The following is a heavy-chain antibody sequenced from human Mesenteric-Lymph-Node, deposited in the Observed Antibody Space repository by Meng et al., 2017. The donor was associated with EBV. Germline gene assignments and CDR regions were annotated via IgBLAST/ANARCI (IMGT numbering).Heavy chain of an antibody. Sequence: LVQSGAGVKKPGASVKVSCKASGYSFTSYAIHWVRQAPGHSPEWMGWINAGNDNTKYSQKFQHRVTIIRDTSATTAYMELSSLRSEDTAVYYCARGGYDFWSGYYTFDYWGQGTLVTVSS. V-gene: IGHV1-3*01. CDR3: ARGGYDFWSGYYTFDY. CDR2: INAGNDNT. J-gene: IGHJ4*02. D-gene: IGHD3-3*01. CDR1: GYSFTSYA.